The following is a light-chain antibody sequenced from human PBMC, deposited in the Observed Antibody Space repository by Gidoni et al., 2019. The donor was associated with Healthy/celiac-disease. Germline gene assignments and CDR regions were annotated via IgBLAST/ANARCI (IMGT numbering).Light chain of an antibody. J-gene: IGKJ2*02. CDR1: QSVLYSSNNKNY. Sequence: DIVMTQSPDSLAVSLGERATINCKSSQSVLYSSNNKNYLAWYQQKPGQPPKLLIYWASTRESGVPVRFSGSGSGTDFTLTISSLQAEDVAVYYCQQYYSTLWTFGQGTKLEIK. V-gene: IGKV4-1*01. CDR3: QQYYSTLWT. CDR2: WAS.